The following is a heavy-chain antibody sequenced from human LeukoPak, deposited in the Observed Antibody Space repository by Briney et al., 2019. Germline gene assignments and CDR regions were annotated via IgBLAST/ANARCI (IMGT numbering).Heavy chain of an antibody. CDR3: GGSGGGEGYDY. CDR1: VYTFTSYD. D-gene: IGHD3-10*01. CDR2: MNPNSGNT. V-gene: IGHV1-8*01. J-gene: IGHJ4*02. Sequence: GASVKVSCKASVYTFTSYDINWVRQATGQGLEWMGWMNPNSGNTGYAQKFQGRVTMTRNTSISTAYMELSGLGSEDPAVDYCGGSGGGEGYDYWGQGTLVTVSS.